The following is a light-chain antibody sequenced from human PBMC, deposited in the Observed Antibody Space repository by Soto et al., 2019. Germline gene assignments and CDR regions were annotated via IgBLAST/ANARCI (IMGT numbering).Light chain of an antibody. Sequence: QSALTLPASVSGSPGQSITISCTGTISDVGGYNYVSWYQQHPGKAPKLMIYDVSNRPSGVSNRFSGSKSGNTASLTISGLQAEDEADYYCSSYSSSSTLVFGGGTKLTVL. CDR1: ISDVGGYNY. CDR3: SSYSSSSTLV. J-gene: IGLJ2*01. V-gene: IGLV2-14*01. CDR2: DVS.